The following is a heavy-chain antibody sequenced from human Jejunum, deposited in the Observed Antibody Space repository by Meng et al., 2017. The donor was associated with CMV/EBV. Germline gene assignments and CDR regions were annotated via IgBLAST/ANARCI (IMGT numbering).Heavy chain of an antibody. Sequence: FTFSAYGMQWVSQAPGKGLEWVAFMRTDGSNKFYGDSVKGRFTISRDNSRNTLFLQMTGLRGEDTAVYYCARVLWFAEQYNWFDLWGQGTPVTVSS. CDR2: MRTDGSNK. CDR3: ARVLWFAEQYNWFDL. V-gene: IGHV3-30*02. CDR1: FTFSAYG. D-gene: IGHD2-21*01. J-gene: IGHJ5*02.